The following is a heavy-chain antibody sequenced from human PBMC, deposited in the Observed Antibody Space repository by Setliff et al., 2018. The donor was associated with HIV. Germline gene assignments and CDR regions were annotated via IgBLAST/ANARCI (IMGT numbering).Heavy chain of an antibody. CDR2: INTNTAKP. CDR3: ARDPRPLTIFAVVATNFYYYMDV. J-gene: IGHJ6*03. V-gene: IGHV7-4-1*02. Sequence: ASVKVSCKASGYTFTSYPMNWVRQAPGQGLEWMGWINTNTAKPTYAQGFTGRFVFSLDTSVSTAYLQISSLKPDDTAVYYCARDPRPLTIFAVVATNFYYYMDVWGTGTTVTVSS. D-gene: IGHD3-3*01. CDR1: GYTFTSYP.